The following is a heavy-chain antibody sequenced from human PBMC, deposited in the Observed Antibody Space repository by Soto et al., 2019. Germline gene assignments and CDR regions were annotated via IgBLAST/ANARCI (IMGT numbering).Heavy chain of an antibody. CDR3: ARGSAAGTQSPFDY. CDR2: IHYSGST. J-gene: IGHJ4*02. D-gene: IGHD6-13*01. CDR1: GGSISGYY. Sequence: VQLQESGPGLVKPSETLSLTCTVSGGSISGYYWSWIRQSPGKGLEWIGYIHYSGSTNYNPSLKIRVTISVDTSKNQVSLKLGSVTAADTDVYYCARGSAAGTQSPFDYGGQGTLVTVSS. V-gene: IGHV4-59*01.